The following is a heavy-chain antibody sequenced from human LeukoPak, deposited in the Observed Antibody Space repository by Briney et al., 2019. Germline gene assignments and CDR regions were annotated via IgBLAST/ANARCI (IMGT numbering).Heavy chain of an antibody. CDR1: GYTFTSYY. J-gene: IGHJ4*02. V-gene: IGHV1-46*01. D-gene: IGHD3-22*01. Sequence: ATVKVSCKASGYTFTSYYIHWVRQAPGQGLEWMGTINPSGGSTSYAQKFQGRVTMTRDTSTSTVYMELSSLRSEDTAVYYCARGYSSSGDYDYWGQGTLVTVSS. CDR2: INPSGGST. CDR3: ARGYSSSGDYDY.